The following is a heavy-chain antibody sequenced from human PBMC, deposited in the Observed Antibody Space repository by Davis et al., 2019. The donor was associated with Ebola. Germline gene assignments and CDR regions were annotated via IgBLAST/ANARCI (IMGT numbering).Heavy chain of an antibody. D-gene: IGHD2-8*01. Sequence: PGGSLRLSCAASGFTFSSYAMSWVRQAPGKGLEWVSAISGSGGSTYYADSVKGRFTISRDNSKNTLYLQMNSLRAEDTAVYYCAKALMAHHHYYYYGMDVWGQGTTVTVSS. V-gene: IGHV3-23*01. CDR3: AKALMAHHHYYYYGMDV. J-gene: IGHJ6*02. CDR1: GFTFSSYA. CDR2: ISGSGGST.